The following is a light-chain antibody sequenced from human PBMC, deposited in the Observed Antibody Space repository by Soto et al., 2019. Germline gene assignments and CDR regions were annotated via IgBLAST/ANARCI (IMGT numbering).Light chain of an antibody. CDR2: GAS. J-gene: IGKJ4*01. V-gene: IGKV3D-15*01. Sequence: DIVMTQSPATLSVSPGERATLSCRASQSVNKNLAWYQQKPGQAPRLLIYGASTRATGIPARFSGSGSGTEFTLTISSLQSEDFAVYFCQQYSNWPLTFGGGTKVEIK. CDR1: QSVNKN. CDR3: QQYSNWPLT.